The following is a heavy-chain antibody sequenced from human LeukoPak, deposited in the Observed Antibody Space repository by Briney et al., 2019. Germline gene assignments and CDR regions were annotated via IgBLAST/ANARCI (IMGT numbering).Heavy chain of an antibody. CDR3: ARQGWNYYFDY. Sequence: PSETLSLTCTVSSGSISSSSYYWGWIRQPPGKGLEWIGSIYYSGSTYYNPSLKSRVAISVDTSKNQFSLKLSSVTAADTAVYYCARQGWNYYFDYWGQGTLVAVSS. D-gene: IGHD1-7*01. V-gene: IGHV4-39*01. CDR1: SGSISSSSYY. J-gene: IGHJ4*02. CDR2: IYYSGST.